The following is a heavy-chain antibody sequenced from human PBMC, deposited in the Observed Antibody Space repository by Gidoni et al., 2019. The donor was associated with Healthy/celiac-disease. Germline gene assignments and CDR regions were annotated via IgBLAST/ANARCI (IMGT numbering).Heavy chain of an antibody. CDR2: IYYSGST. CDR3: ARLYEYYFGLGWFDP. D-gene: IGHD3-10*01. Sequence: QLQLQESGPGLVKPSETLSLTCTVSGGSLSSSSYYWGWIRQPPGKGLEWIGSIYYSGSTYYNPSLKSRVTISVDTSKNQFSLKLSSVTTADTAVYYCARLYEYYFGLGWFDPWGQGTLVTVSS. V-gene: IGHV4-39*01. CDR1: GGSLSSSSYY. J-gene: IGHJ5*02.